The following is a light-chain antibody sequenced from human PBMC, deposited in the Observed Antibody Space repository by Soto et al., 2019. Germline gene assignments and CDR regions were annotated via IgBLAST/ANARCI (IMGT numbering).Light chain of an antibody. CDR1: QSVSSN. J-gene: IGKJ1*01. CDR3: QQYNNWPKM. V-gene: IGKV3-15*01. Sequence: EILMTQSPATLSLSPGERATLSCRASQSVSSNLAWYQQKPGQAPRLLIYRASTRATGVPARFSGSGSGTEFTLNISSLQSEDFAVYYCQQYNNWPKMFGQGTKVDIK. CDR2: RAS.